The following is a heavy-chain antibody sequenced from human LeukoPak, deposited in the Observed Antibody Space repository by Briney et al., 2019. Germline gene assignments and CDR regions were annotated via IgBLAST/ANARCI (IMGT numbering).Heavy chain of an antibody. CDR3: TRHDPYDD. CDR1: GFTFSGSA. J-gene: IGHJ4*02. V-gene: IGHV3-73*01. Sequence: GGSLRLSCAASGFTFSGSAMHWVRQAPGKGLEWVGRIRSKTNNYATVYAASVKGRFTISRDDSKDTADLQMNSLKIEDTAVYYCTRHDPYDDWGQGTLVTVSS. CDR2: IRSKTNNYAT.